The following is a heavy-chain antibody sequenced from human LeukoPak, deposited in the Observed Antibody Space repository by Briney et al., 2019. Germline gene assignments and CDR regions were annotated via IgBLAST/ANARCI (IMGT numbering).Heavy chain of an antibody. Sequence: PSETLSLTCTVSGASLSSYYWSWIRQPPGKGLEWIGYIYYSGSTNYNPSLKSRVTISVDTSKNPFSLKLSSVTVAATDVYYCARDHYIRGGNGNWFDTCGQGTLVTLSS. D-gene: IGHD3-16*01. CDR3: ARDHYIRGGNGNWFDT. J-gene: IGHJ5*02. V-gene: IGHV4-59*01. CDR1: GASLSSYY. CDR2: IYYSGST.